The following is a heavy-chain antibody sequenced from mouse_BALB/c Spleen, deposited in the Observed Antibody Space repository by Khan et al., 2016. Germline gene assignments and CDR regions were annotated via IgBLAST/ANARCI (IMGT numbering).Heavy chain of an antibody. V-gene: IGHV1-87*01. Sequence: QVQLQQSGAELARPGASVKLSCKASGYTFTSYWMQWVKQRPGQGLEWIGAIYPGDGDTRYTQKFKGKATLTADKSSSTAYMQLSSLASEDSAVDSFASGCGSSYDDFDYWGQGTTLTVSS. CDR3: ASGCGSSYDDFDY. CDR1: GYTFTSYW. CDR2: IYPGDGDT. J-gene: IGHJ2*01. D-gene: IGHD1-1*01.